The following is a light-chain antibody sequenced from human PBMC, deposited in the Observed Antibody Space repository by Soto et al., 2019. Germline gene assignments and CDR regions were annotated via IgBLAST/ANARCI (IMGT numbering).Light chain of an antibody. V-gene: IGKV1-5*01. CDR3: QQYNSYSPT. J-gene: IGKJ1*01. CDR1: QSINSW. Sequence: DIQMTQSPSTLSASVGDRVTITCRASQSINSWLAWYQQKPGKAPKFLIYDASSLESGVPSRFSGSGSGTEFTLTISSLQPDDFETYYCQQYNSYSPTFGTGTKVDI. CDR2: DAS.